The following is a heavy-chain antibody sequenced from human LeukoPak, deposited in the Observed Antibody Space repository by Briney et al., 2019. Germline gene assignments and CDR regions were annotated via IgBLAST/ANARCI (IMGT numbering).Heavy chain of an antibody. CDR1: GFTFTSYS. V-gene: IGHV3-30*18. CDR3: AKEYCSNSVCHSLDC. J-gene: IGHJ4*02. CDR2: ISYDGSNK. Sequence: GGSLRLSCAASGFTFTSYSMSWVRQAPGKGLEWVAVISYDGSNKYYADSVKGRFTFSRDNSKNTLYLQMNSLRAEDTAVYYCAKEYCSNSVCHSLDCWGQGTLVTVSS. D-gene: IGHD2-8*01.